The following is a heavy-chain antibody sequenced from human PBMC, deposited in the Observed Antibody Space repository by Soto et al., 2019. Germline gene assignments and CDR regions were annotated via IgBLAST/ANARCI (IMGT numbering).Heavy chain of an antibody. CDR1: GFTFSSYA. CDR2: ISGSDDST. J-gene: IGHJ4*02. V-gene: IGHV3-23*01. CDR3: AKRSSSSTFDY. Sequence: EVQLLESGVGLVQPAESLRLSCAASGFTFSSYAMSWVRQAPGKGLEWVSVISGSDDSTYYADSVKGRFTISRDNSKNTLYLQMNSLRAEDTAVYYCAKRSSSSTFDYWGQGTLVTVSS. D-gene: IGHD6-6*01.